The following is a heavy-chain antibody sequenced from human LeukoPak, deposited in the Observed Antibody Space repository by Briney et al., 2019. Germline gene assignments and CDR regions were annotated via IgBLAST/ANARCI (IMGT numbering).Heavy chain of an antibody. CDR1: GFTFSSYA. J-gene: IGHJ4*02. Sequence: PGGSLRLSCAASGFTFSSYALSWVRQAPGKGLEWVSAISGSGGSTYYADSVKGRFTISRDNSKNTLYLQMNSLRAEDTAVYYCAKAVDYGDYGDFDYWGQGTLVTVSS. D-gene: IGHD4-17*01. CDR3: AKAVDYGDYGDFDY. CDR2: ISGSGGST. V-gene: IGHV3-23*01.